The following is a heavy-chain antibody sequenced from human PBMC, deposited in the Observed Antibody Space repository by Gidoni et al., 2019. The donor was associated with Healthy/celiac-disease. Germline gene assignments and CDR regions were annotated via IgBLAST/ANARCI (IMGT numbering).Heavy chain of an antibody. J-gene: IGHJ6*02. CDR1: GYSFTSYW. D-gene: IGHD3-10*01. V-gene: IGHV5-10-1*03. CDR3: ARLRPLIGGGVRYGMDV. Sequence: EVQLVQSGAEVQTPGASLRISCKGSGYSFTSYWISWVRQMPGKGLEWMGRIDPSDSYTNYSPSFQGHVTISADKSISTAYLQWSSLKASDTAMYYCARLRPLIGGGVRYGMDVWGQGTTVTVSS. CDR2: IDPSDSYT.